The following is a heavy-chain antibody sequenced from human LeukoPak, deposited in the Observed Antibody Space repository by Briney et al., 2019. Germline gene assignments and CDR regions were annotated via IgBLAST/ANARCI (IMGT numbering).Heavy chain of an antibody. CDR3: ARFEQWLVGGGVDY. J-gene: IGHJ4*02. Sequence: GGSLRLSCAASGFTFSSYAMSWVRQAPGKGLEWVSYISSSSSTIYYADSVKGRFTISRDNAKNSLYLQMNSLRDEDTAVYYCARFEQWLVGGGVDYWGQGTLVTVSS. CDR1: GFTFSSYA. V-gene: IGHV3-48*02. CDR2: ISSSSSTI. D-gene: IGHD6-19*01.